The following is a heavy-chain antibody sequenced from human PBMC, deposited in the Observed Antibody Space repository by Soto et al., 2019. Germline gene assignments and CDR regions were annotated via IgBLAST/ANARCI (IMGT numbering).Heavy chain of an antibody. CDR1: GGSISSSSYY. V-gene: IGHV4-39*01. CDR2: IYYSGST. D-gene: IGHD7-27*01. Sequence: SETLSLTCTVSGGSISSSSYYWGWIRQPPGKGLEWIGSIYYSGSTYYNPSLKSRVTISVDTSKNQFSLKLSSVTAADTAVYYCARQLGSPDYWGQGTLVTVSS. J-gene: IGHJ4*02. CDR3: ARQLGSPDY.